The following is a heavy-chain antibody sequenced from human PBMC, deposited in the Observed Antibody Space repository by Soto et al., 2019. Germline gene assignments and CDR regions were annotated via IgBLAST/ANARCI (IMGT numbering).Heavy chain of an antibody. CDR2: IIPIFGTA. CDR3: ARSGRDGYNFAHPLGR. J-gene: IGHJ4*02. D-gene: IGHD5-12*01. V-gene: IGHV1-69*06. CDR1: GGTFSSYA. Sequence: QVQPVQSGAEVKKPGSSVKVSCKASGGTFSSYAISWVRQAPGQGLEWMGGIIPIFGTANYAQKFQGRVTITADKSTSTAYMELSSLRSEDTAVYYCARSGRDGYNFAHPLGRWGQGTLVTVSS.